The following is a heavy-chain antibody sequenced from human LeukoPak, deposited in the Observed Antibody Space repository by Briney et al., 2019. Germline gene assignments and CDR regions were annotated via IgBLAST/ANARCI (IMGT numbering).Heavy chain of an antibody. CDR2: IYYSGST. V-gene: IGHV4-59*01. J-gene: IGHJ5*02. Sequence: SETLSLTCTVSGGSISSYYWSWIRQPPGKGLEWIWYIYYSGSTNYNPSLESRVTISVKTTNNNFSLKLSSATAADTAVYFCARAISNYDSSGYFAWGQGTLVTVSS. CDR3: ARAISNYDSSGYFA. D-gene: IGHD3-22*01. CDR1: GGSISSYY.